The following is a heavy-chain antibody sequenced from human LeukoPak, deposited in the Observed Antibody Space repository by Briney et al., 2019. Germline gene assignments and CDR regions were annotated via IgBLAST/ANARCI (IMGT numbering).Heavy chain of an antibody. V-gene: IGHV7-4-1*02. D-gene: IGHD3-10*01. CDR3: ARSYGAFEGATYYYYGMDV. CDR2: INTNTGNP. CDR1: GYTFTNYG. Sequence: ASVKVSCKASGYTFTNYGLSWVRQAPGQGLEWMGWINTNTGNPKPAQGFTERFVFSLDASVSTAYLQISSPKAADTAVYYCARSYGAFEGATYYYYGMDVWGQGTTVTVSS. J-gene: IGHJ6*02.